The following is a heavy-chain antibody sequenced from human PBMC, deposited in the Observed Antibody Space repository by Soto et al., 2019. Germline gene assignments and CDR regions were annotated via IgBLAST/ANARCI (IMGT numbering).Heavy chain of an antibody. J-gene: IGHJ4*02. CDR1: GGSFSGYY. D-gene: IGHD3-22*01. Sequence: PSETLSLTCAVYGGSFSGYYWSWIRQPPGKGLEWIGEINHSGSTNYNPSLKSRVTISVDTSKNQFSLKLSSVTAADTAVYYCARGRYYYDSSGYYYYFDYWGQGNLVTVSS. CDR3: ARGRYYYDSSGYYYYFDY. V-gene: IGHV4-34*01. CDR2: INHSGST.